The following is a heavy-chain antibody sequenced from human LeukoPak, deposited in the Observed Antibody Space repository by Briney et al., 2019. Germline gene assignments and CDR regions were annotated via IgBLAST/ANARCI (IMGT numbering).Heavy chain of an antibody. D-gene: IGHD3-22*01. CDR2: INAGNGNT. CDR1: GYTFTSYA. Sequence: ASVKVSCKASGYTFTSYAMHWVRQAPGQRLEWMGWINAGNGNTKYSQKFQGRVTITRDTSTSTAYMELRNLRSDDTAVYYCARSMSGYYGLADYWGQGTLVTVSS. CDR3: ARSMSGYYGLADY. V-gene: IGHV1-3*01. J-gene: IGHJ4*02.